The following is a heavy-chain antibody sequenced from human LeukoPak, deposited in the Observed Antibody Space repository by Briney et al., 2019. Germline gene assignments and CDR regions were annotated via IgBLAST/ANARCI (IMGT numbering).Heavy chain of an antibody. CDR3: ARDLSDDFWSGYPGSYYYYGMDV. D-gene: IGHD3-3*01. CDR1: GYTFTGYY. J-gene: IGHJ6*02. Sequence: ASVKVSCKASGYTFTGYYMHWVRQAPGQGLEWMGWINPNSGGTNYAQKFQGSVTMTRDTSISTAYMELSRLRSDDTAVYYCARDLSDDFWSGYPGSYYYYGMDVWGQGTTVTVSS. CDR2: INPNSGGT. V-gene: IGHV1-2*02.